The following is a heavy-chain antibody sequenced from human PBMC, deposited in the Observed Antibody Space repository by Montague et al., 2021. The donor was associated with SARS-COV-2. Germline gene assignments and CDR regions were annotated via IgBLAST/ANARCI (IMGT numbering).Heavy chain of an antibody. J-gene: IGHJ3*02. V-gene: IGHV4-39*07. Sequence: SETLSLTCTVSGGSVSSRNYYWGWIRQPPGKGLEWIGSIYYSGSTHYNPSLKSRVTISVDTSKNQFSLKVRSVTAADTAIYYCARETMTADAFDIWGHGTMVTVSS. D-gene: IGHD1-14*01. CDR2: IYYSGST. CDR1: GGSVSSRNYY. CDR3: ARETMTADAFDI.